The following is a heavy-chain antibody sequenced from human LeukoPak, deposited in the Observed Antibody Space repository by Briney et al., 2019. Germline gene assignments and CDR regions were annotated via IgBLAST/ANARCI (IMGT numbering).Heavy chain of an antibody. J-gene: IGHJ6*03. V-gene: IGHV3-20*04. CDR2: INWNGGST. Sequence: GGSLRLSCAASGFTFDDYGLSWVRQAPGKGLEWVSGINWNGGSTGYADSVKGRFTISRDNAKNSLYLQMNSLRAEDAALYYCARSVGFLVKDYYYYYMDVWGKGTTVTVSS. D-gene: IGHD3-3*01. CDR1: GFTFDDYG. CDR3: ARSVGFLVKDYYYYYMDV.